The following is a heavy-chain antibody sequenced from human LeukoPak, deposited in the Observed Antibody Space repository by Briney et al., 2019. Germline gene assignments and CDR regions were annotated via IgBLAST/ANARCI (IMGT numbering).Heavy chain of an antibody. J-gene: IGHJ4*02. Sequence: PSETLSLTGAVCGGSFSGYYWSWIRQPPGKGLEWIGEINHSGSTNYNPSLKSRVTISVDTSKNQFSLKLSSVTAADTAVYYCARDYQLWSYYFDYWGQGTLVTVSS. CDR3: ARDYQLWSYYFDY. CDR2: INHSGST. CDR1: GGSFSGYY. D-gene: IGHD5-18*01. V-gene: IGHV4-34*01.